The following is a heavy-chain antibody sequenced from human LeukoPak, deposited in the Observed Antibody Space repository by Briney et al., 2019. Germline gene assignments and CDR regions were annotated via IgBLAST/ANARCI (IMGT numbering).Heavy chain of an antibody. J-gene: IGHJ4*02. D-gene: IGHD6-6*01. Sequence: SETLSLTCTVSGGSISSGDYYWSWIRQPPGQGLEWIGYIYYSGSTYYNPSLKSRVTISVDTSKNQFSLKLSSVTAADTAIYYCARSSSSRKGDYWGQGTLVTVSS. V-gene: IGHV4-30-4*01. CDR3: ARSSSSRKGDY. CDR1: GGSISSGDYY. CDR2: IYYSGST.